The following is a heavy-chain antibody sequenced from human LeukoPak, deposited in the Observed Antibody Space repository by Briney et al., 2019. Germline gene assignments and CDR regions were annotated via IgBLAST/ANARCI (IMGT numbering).Heavy chain of an antibody. J-gene: IGHJ5*02. CDR2: ISYSGST. D-gene: IGHD1-1*01. Sequence: SETLSLTCTVSGGSISSYYWSWIRQPPGKGLEWIGYISYSGSTNFNPSLKSRVTISVDTSKNQFSLKLSSVAAADTAVYYCAREGTAGTNLNWFDPWGQGTLVTVSS. V-gene: IGHV4-59*01. CDR1: GGSISSYY. CDR3: AREGTAGTNLNWFDP.